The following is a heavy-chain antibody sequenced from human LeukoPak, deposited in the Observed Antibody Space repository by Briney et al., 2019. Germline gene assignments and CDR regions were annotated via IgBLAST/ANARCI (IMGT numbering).Heavy chain of an antibody. CDR2: IIPIFGTA. V-gene: IGHV1-69*13. J-gene: IGHJ4*02. D-gene: IGHD3-9*01. CDR3: ARGGLTGGEAFDY. Sequence: ASVKVSCKASGGTFSSYAISWVRQAPGQGLEWMGGIIPIFGTANYAQKFQGRVTITADESTSTVYMELNSLRSEDTAVYYCARGGLTGGEAFDYWGQGTLVTVSS. CDR1: GGTFSSYA.